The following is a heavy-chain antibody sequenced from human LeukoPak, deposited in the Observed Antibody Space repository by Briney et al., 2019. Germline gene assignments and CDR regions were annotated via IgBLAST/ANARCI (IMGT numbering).Heavy chain of an antibody. D-gene: IGHD3-22*01. CDR2: ISSNSDTH. CDR1: GCTISRDA. J-gene: IGHJ4*02. CDR3: AKELGTMIDVY. Sequence: GGTLTLTCTASGCTISRDAMSWIRQPPGKGLEWVSAISSNSDTHLYADPVKGRFTISRDNSKETVYLQMNSLRAETAADYYWAKELGTMIDVYWGEGALVTVSS. V-gene: IGHV3-23*01.